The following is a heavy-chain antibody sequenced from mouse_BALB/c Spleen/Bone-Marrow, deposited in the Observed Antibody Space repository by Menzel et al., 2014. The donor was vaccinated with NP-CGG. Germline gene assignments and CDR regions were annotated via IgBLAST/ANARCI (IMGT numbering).Heavy chain of an antibody. Sequence: VKVVESGAELVKPGASVKLSCKTSGYTFTSYWIQWVKQRPGQGLGWIGEIFPGTGTTYYNEKFKGKATLTIDTSSSTAYMQLSSLTSEDSAVYFCASRDSSGYVPDYWGQGTPLTVSS. D-gene: IGHD3-2*01. CDR3: ASRDSSGYVPDY. J-gene: IGHJ2*01. CDR2: IFPGTGTT. CDR1: GYTFTSYW. V-gene: IGHV1S132*01.